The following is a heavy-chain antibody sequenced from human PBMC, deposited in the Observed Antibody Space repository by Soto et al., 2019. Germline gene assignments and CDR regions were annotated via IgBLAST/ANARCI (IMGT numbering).Heavy chain of an antibody. CDR1: GGTFSIYA. D-gene: IGHD3-22*01. Sequence: QVQLVQSGAEVKKPGSSVKVSCKASGGTFSIYAISWVRQAPGQGLEWMGGIIPIFGTANYAQKFQGRVTITAYESMSTAYMELSSLRSEDTAVYYCARVKGGYSAFDIWGQGTMVTVSS. CDR2: IIPIFGTA. CDR3: ARVKGGYSAFDI. V-gene: IGHV1-69*12. J-gene: IGHJ3*02.